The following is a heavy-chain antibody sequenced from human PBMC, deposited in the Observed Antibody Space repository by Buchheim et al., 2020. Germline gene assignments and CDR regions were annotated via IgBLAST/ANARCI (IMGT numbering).Heavy chain of an antibody. V-gene: IGHV4-34*01. CDR3: ARFDEVVETGDPTGDY. D-gene: IGHD7-27*01. J-gene: IGHJ4*02. Sequence: QVDLQQWGAGLLKPSETLSLTCAVHGGPFSGNYWSWIRQPPGKGLEWIGEINHSGSTNYNPSLKSRVTISVDTSKNQFSLKLSSVTAADTAVYYCARFDEVVETGDPTGDYWGQGTL. CDR2: INHSGST. CDR1: GGPFSGNY.